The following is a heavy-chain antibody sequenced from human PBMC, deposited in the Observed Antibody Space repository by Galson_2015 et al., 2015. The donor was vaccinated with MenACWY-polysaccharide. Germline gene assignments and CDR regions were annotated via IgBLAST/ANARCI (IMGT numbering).Heavy chain of an antibody. CDR3: SKDVRVNAVPTASAPGGPTDS. Sequence: LRLSCAASGITFSHYAMTWVRQAPGKGLEWVASINGGGSFLYYADSVKGRFTVSRDNFKGTLHLEMNSLRAEDTAVYYCSKDVRVNAVPTASAPGGPTDSWGQGTLVTVSS. D-gene: IGHD2-21*01. CDR1: GITFSHYA. CDR2: INGGGSFL. J-gene: IGHJ4*02. V-gene: IGHV3-23*01.